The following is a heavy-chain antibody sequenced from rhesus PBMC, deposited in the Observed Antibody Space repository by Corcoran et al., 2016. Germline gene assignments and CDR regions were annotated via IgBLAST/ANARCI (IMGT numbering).Heavy chain of an antibody. CDR2: IIPLVGVT. V-gene: IGHV1-198*02. D-gene: IGHD6-31*01. Sequence: QVQLVQSGAEVKKPGASVKVYCKASGFTFGRYAISWVRQAPGQGLEWMGVIIPLVGVTNYAEKFQCRVTITAETATSTAYMRLRSLRSEETAVYYCASSIAAAGYNRFDVWGPGVLVTVSS. CDR3: ASSIAAAGYNRFDV. J-gene: IGHJ5-1*01. CDR1: GFTFGRYA.